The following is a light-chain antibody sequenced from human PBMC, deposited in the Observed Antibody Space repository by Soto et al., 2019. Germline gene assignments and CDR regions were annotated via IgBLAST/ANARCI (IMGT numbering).Light chain of an antibody. V-gene: IGKV3-15*01. CDR2: GAS. J-gene: IGKJ5*01. Sequence: EIVMTQSPAPLSVSPGERATLSCRASQSVRSHLAWYQQKPGQPPRLLIYGASTRATGIPARFSGSGFGTEFTLTISSLQSEDFAVYYCQQYKNWPLFGQGTRLEIK. CDR3: QQYKNWPL. CDR1: QSVRSH.